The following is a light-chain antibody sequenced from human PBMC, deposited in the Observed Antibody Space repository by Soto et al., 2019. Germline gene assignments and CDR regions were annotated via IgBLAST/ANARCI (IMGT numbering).Light chain of an antibody. J-gene: IGLJ1*01. CDR1: SSDVGGYKY. V-gene: IGLV2-8*01. Sequence: QSALTQPPSASGSPGQSVTISCTGTSSDVGGYKYVSWYQQHPGKVPKLRIYEVSKRPSGVPDRFSGSKSGNTASLTVSGLQAEDEADYYCSSYAGSNIDYVFGTGTKVTVL. CDR3: SSYAGSNIDYV. CDR2: EVS.